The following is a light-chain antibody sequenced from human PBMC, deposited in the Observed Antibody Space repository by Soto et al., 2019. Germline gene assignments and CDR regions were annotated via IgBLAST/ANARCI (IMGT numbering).Light chain of an antibody. Sequence: QSVLTQPPSVSAAPGQKVTISCTGSSSNIGNNYVSWYQQLPGTAPKLLIYENNKRPSGIPDRFSGSKSGTSATLGITGLQTGDEADYYCGTWDSSLSAGYVFVTGTKVTVL. J-gene: IGLJ1*01. CDR1: SSNIGNNY. CDR3: GTWDSSLSAGYV. CDR2: ENN. V-gene: IGLV1-51*02.